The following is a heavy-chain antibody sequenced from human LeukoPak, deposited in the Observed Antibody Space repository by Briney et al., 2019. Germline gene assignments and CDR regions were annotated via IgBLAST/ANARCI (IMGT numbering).Heavy chain of an antibody. CDR2: ITDNGGST. CDR3: AKQIRVTSVHHLS. D-gene: IGHD4-17*01. Sequence: GGSLRLSCAGTGSGFTFSSYAMSWVRQAPGKGLEWLSSITDNGGSTYYADSVKGRFTISRDNSKNTLYLQMNSLRVEETAVYYCAKQIRVTSVHHLSWGQRPLVTVSS. J-gene: IGHJ5*02. V-gene: IGHV3-23*01. CDR1: GFTFSSYA.